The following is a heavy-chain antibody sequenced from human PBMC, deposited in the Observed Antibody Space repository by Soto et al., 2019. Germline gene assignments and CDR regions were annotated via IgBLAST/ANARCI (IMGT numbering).Heavy chain of an antibody. J-gene: IGHJ4*02. D-gene: IGHD1-26*01. CDR1: GFTFSSYV. V-gene: IGHV3-53*01. CDR2: IYSGGST. Sequence: PGGSLRLSCAASGFTFSSYVMNWVRQAPGKGLEWVSVIYSGGSTYYADSVKGRFTISRDNSKNTLYLQMNSLRAEDTAVYYCARDRYPFDYWGQGTLVTVSS. CDR3: ARDRYPFDY.